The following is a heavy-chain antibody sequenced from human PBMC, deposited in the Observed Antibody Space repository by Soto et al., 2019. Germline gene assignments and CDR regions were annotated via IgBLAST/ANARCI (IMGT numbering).Heavy chain of an antibody. J-gene: IGHJ4*02. CDR2: ISTSIGTI. D-gene: IGHD6-6*01. CDR3: ATYTGSTSSAGGY. CDR1: GFTFSSTS. Sequence: EGQLVESGGGLVQPGGSLRLSCAASGFTFSSTSMYWVRQAPGKGLEWVSYISTSIGTIYYADSVKGRFTISRDNAKNSLYVQMNSLRGEDTAVYYGATYTGSTSSAGGYWGQGTLVTVSS. V-gene: IGHV3-48*01.